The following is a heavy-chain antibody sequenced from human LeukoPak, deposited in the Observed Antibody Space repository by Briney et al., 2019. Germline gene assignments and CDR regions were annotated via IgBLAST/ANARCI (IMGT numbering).Heavy chain of an antibody. CDR1: GFSFNSYW. J-gene: IGHJ4*02. Sequence: GGSLRLSCAASGFSFNSYWMTWVRQAPGRGLEWVANINPAGSDTYYVDPVKGRFTISRDNAKNLVYPQMNSLRAEDTAVYSCGRFGYVAAVDLWGQGTLVTVSS. CDR3: GRFGYVAAVDL. CDR2: INPAGSDT. D-gene: IGHD2-15*01. V-gene: IGHV3-7*01.